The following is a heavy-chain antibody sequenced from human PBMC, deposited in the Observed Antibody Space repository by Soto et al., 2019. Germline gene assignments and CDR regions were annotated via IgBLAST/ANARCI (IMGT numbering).Heavy chain of an antibody. Sequence: KPSETLSLPCNVSGGSISRSYWSWIRQPPGKGLEWIVDIYYSGSTNYHTSLKSRVTISVDQSNNQFSLKLSSVTAADTAVYYCARVGYSSSWYWFDPWGQGTLVTVSS. CDR3: ARVGYSSSWYWFDP. CDR1: GGSISRSY. D-gene: IGHD6-13*01. CDR2: IYYSGST. J-gene: IGHJ5*02. V-gene: IGHV4-59*08.